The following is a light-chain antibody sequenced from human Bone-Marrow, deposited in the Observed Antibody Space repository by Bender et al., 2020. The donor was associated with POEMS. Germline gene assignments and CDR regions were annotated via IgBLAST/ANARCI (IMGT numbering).Light chain of an antibody. CDR1: SGDIGSSNY. CDR2: EVN. Sequence: QSALTQPASVSGSPGQSITISCTGTSGDIGSSNYVSWYQQHPGKAPKLIIYEVNKRPSGVSNRFSGSKSGNTASLTISGLQAEDEAEYYCCSHAGDRPLYLFGTGTTVTVL. J-gene: IGLJ1*01. V-gene: IGLV2-23*02. CDR3: CSHAGDRPLYL.